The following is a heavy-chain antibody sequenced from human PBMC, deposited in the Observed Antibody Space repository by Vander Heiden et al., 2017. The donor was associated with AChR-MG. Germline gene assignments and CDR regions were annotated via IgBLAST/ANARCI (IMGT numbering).Heavy chain of an antibody. V-gene: IGHV3-7*01. Sequence: EVQLVEPGGGLVQPRGSLRLSCAAAGFPVSSYWMSWGRQAPGKGLEWVGNIKQDGSEKYYVDSVKGRFTISRDNAKNSLYLQMNSLRAEDTAVYYCARDRGGGYGSDYWGQGTLVTVSS. CDR3: ARDRGGGYGSDY. J-gene: IGHJ4*02. D-gene: IGHD1-26*01. CDR1: GFPVSSYW. CDR2: IKQDGSEK.